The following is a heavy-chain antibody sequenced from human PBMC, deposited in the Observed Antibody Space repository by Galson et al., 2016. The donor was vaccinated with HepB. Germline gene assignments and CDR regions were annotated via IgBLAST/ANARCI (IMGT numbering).Heavy chain of an antibody. CDR2: IYHSGST. CDR3: ARGSRYSFGYGLKY. J-gene: IGHJ4*02. CDR1: GFTFSDYY. Sequence: LRLSCAASGFTFSDYYMSWIRQPPGKGLEWIGEIYHSGSTNYNPSLKSRVTISVDKSKNQFSLKLSSVTAADTAVYYYARGSRYSFGYGLKYWGQGTLVTVSS. V-gene: IGHV4-34*01. D-gene: IGHD5-18*01.